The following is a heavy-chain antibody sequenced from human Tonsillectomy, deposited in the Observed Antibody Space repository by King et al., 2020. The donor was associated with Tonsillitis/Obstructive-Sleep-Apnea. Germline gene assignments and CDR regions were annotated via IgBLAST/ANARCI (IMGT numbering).Heavy chain of an antibody. V-gene: IGHV4-59*01. D-gene: IGHD4-23*01. CDR1: GGSISSYY. Sequence: VQLQESGPGLVKPSETLSLTCTVSGGSISSYYWSWIRQPPGKGLGWIGYIYYSGSTNYNPSLKSRVTISVDTSKNQFSLKLSSVTAADTAVYYCARGGGNSQREAEFGYWGQGTLVTVSS. CDR2: IYYSGST. J-gene: IGHJ4*02. CDR3: ARGGGNSQREAEFGY.